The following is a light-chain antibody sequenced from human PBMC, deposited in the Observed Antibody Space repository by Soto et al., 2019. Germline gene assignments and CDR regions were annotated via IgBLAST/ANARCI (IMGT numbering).Light chain of an antibody. J-gene: IGLJ2*01. V-gene: IGLV2-14*03. CDR3: SSYSSTTHVV. CDR2: DVS. Sequence: QSVLTQPASVSGSPGQSITISCTGTSSDVGGYNYVSWYQQHPDKAPKLMIYDVSRRPSGVSDRFSGSKSGSMASLTISGLQAEDEADYYCSSYSSTTHVVFGGGTKLTVL. CDR1: SSDVGGYNY.